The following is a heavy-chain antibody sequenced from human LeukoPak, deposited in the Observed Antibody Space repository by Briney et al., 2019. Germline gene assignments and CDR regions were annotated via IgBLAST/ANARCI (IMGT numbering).Heavy chain of an antibody. J-gene: IGHJ4*02. V-gene: IGHV3-48*01. CDR2: ISSSSNTI. CDR3: ARDRAAGAYPWYFDY. D-gene: IGHD3-16*01. CDR1: GFTFSTYS. Sequence: PGGSLRLSCAGSGFTFSTYSMNWVRQAPGKGLEWVSYISSSSNTIYYADSVKGRFTISRDNAKNSLYLQMNSLRAEDTAVYYCARDRAAGAYPWYFDYWGQGTLVTVSS.